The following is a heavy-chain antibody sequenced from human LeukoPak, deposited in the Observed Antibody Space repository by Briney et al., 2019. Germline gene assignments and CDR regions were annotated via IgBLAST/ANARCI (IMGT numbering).Heavy chain of an antibody. CDR1: GYTFTDYY. V-gene: IGHV1-2*06. D-gene: IGHD2-2*01. J-gene: IGHJ3*02. CDR2: INANGGGT. CDR3: ARDPIKYQLLLLSFDI. Sequence: ASVKVSCKASGYTFTDYYLHWVRQAPGQGLERMGRINANGGGTNYAPKFQGRVTMTRDTSISTAYMELSRLRSDDTAVYYCARDPIKYQLLLLSFDIWGQGTVVTVSS.